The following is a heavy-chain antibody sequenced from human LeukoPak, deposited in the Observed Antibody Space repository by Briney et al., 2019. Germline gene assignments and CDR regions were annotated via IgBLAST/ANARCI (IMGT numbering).Heavy chain of an antibody. CDR2: IWYDGSNK. CDR1: GFTFSSYG. Sequence: GGPLRLSCAASGFTFSSYGMHWVRQAPGKGLEWVALIWYDGSNKYYADSVKGRFTISRDNSKNTLYLQMNSLRAEDTAVYYCAKGYTDFDYWGQGTLVTVSS. J-gene: IGHJ4*02. V-gene: IGHV3-30*02. CDR3: AKGYTDFDY. D-gene: IGHD3-16*02.